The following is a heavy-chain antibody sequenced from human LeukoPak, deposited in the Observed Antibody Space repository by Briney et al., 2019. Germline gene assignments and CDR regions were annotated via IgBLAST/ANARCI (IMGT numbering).Heavy chain of an antibody. CDR1: GFTFSNYA. Sequence: SGGSLRLSCAASGFTFSNYAMMWLRQAPGKGPEWVSAIRGSGGGTEYADSVRGRFTISRDNSKNTLYLQMNRLRVEDTAVYCCARDPNGDYVGAFDILGQGTMVTVSS. D-gene: IGHD4-17*01. V-gene: IGHV3-23*01. J-gene: IGHJ3*02. CDR2: IRGSGGGT. CDR3: ARDPNGDYVGAFDI.